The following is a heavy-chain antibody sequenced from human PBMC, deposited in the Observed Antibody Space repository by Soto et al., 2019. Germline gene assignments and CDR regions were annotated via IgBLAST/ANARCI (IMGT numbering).Heavy chain of an antibody. V-gene: IGHV3-13*01. CDR2: IGTAGDT. CDR1: GFTFSSYD. CDR3: ARAGQWQQHVGAFDI. Sequence: GGSLRLSCAASGFTFSSYDMHWVRQATGKGLEWVSAIGTAGDTYYPGSVKGRFTISRENAKNSLYLQMNSLRAGDTAVYYCARAGQWQQHVGAFDIWGQGTMVTVSS. D-gene: IGHD6-19*01. J-gene: IGHJ3*02.